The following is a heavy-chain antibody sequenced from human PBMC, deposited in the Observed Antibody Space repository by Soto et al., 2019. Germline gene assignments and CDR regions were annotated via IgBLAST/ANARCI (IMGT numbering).Heavy chain of an antibody. D-gene: IGHD3-3*01. Sequence: QVQLVESGGGVVQPGRSLRLSCAASGFTFSSYAMHWVRQAPGKGLEWVAVISYDGSNKYYADSVKGRFTISRDNSKNTLYLQMNSLRAEDTAVYYCARYRFKGSKDFWSGYFDYWVQGTLVTVSS. CDR1: GFTFSSYA. V-gene: IGHV3-30-3*01. CDR2: ISYDGSNK. CDR3: ARYRFKGSKDFWSGYFDY. J-gene: IGHJ4*02.